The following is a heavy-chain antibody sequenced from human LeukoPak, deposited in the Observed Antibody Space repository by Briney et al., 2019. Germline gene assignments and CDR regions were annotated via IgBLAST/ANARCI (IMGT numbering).Heavy chain of an antibody. D-gene: IGHD6-13*01. J-gene: IGHJ5*02. Sequence: SETLSLTCTVSGGSISYSSYYWGWIRQPPGKGLEWIGSIYYTGSSYYNPSLKSRVTISVDTSKNQFSLKLSSVTAADTAVYYCARASYSSSWYWFDPWGQGTLVTVSS. CDR3: ARASYSSSWYWFDP. V-gene: IGHV4-39*07. CDR2: IYYTGSS. CDR1: GGSISYSSYY.